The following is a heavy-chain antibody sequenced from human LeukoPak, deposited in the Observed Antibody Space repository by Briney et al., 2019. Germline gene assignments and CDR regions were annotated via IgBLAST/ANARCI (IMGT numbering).Heavy chain of an antibody. CDR2: INHSGST. CDR1: GGSISSYY. J-gene: IGHJ4*02. V-gene: IGHV4-34*01. D-gene: IGHD3-22*01. Sequence: SETLSLTCTVSGGSISSYYWSWIRQPPGKGLEWIGEINHSGSTNYNPSLKSRVTISVDTSKNQFSLKLSSVTAADTAVYYCARASGYYYRSFDYWGQGTLVTVSS. CDR3: ARASGYYYRSFDY.